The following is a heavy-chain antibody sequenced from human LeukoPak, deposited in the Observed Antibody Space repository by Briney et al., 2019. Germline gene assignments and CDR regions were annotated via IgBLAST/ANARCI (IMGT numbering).Heavy chain of an antibody. V-gene: IGHV4-34*01. CDR1: SGSFGGYY. CDR2: INHSGST. CDR3: ARVQVAYCSGGSCYSFDS. Sequence: SETLSLTCDVYSGSFGGYYWSWIRQPPGKGLEWIGEINHSGSTSYNPSLKSRVSISVDASKNQFSLNLSSVTAADTAVYYCARVQVAYCSGGSCYSFDSWGQGTLVTVSS. D-gene: IGHD2-15*01. J-gene: IGHJ4*02.